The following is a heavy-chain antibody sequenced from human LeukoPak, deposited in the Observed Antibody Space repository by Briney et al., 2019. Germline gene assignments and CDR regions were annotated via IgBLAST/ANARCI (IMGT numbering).Heavy chain of an antibody. CDR1: GFTLRTYA. CDR2: ISGSGATT. J-gene: IGHJ4*02. CDR3: VRESTSSGYYYAPDY. D-gene: IGHD3-22*01. V-gene: IGHV3-23*01. Sequence: PGGSLRLSCAASGFTLRTYAMTWVRQAPGKGLEWVSSISGSGATTYNADPLKGRFTISRVNSKNTLYLQMNSLRAEDTAVYYCVRESTSSGYYYAPDYWGQGTLVTVS.